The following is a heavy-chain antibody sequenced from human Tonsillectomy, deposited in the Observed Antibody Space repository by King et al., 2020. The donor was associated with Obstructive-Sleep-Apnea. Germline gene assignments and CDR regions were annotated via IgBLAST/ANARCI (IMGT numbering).Heavy chain of an antibody. CDR2: ISYDGSRK. CDR3: VRDGFYGDFYTFEI. Sequence: VQLVESGGGVVQPGRSLRLSCAASGFTFSSFPMHWVRQAPGKGLEWVALISYDGSRKYHANSVKGRFTISRDNSKNTVYLQMNSLRPEDTAVYYCVRDGFYGDFYTFEIWYQGTTITVSS. D-gene: IGHD4-17*01. J-gene: IGHJ3*02. V-gene: IGHV3-30*04. CDR1: GFTFSSFP.